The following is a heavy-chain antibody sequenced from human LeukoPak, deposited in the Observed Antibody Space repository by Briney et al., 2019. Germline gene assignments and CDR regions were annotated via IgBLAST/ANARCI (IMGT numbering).Heavy chain of an antibody. CDR1: GGSISSGDYY. D-gene: IGHD3-22*01. Sequence: SQTLSLTCTVSGGSISSGDYYWSWIRQPPGKGLEWIGYIYYSGSTNYNPSLKSRVTISVDTSKNQFSLKLSSVTAADTAVYYCARGRDRGFYYDSKSYGMDVWGQGTTVTVSS. J-gene: IGHJ6*02. CDR3: ARGRDRGFYYDSKSYGMDV. V-gene: IGHV4-61*08. CDR2: IYYSGST.